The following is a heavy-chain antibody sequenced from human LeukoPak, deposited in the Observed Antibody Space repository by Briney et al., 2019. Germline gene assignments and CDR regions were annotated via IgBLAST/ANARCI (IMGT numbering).Heavy chain of an antibody. CDR2: ISYDGSNK. CDR3: AKALVGIDAFDI. Sequence: GRSLRLSCAASGFTFSSYGMHWVRQAPGKGLEWVAVISYDGSNKYYADSVKGRFTISRDNSKNTLSLQMNSLRAEDTAVYYCAKALVGIDAFDIWGQGTMVTVSS. D-gene: IGHD1-26*01. V-gene: IGHV3-30*18. J-gene: IGHJ3*02. CDR1: GFTFSSYG.